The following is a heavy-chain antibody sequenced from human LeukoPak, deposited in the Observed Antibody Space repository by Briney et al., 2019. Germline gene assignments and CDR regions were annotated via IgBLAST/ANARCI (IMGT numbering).Heavy chain of an antibody. V-gene: IGHV1-3*01. CDR1: GYTFTSYV. D-gene: IGHD1-26*01. CDR2: INPGNGDT. CDR3: ARPNSGNYYDAFDI. Sequence: ASVKVSCKASGYTFTSYVLHWVRQAPGQRLEWMGWINPGNGDTKYSQKFQGRVTITRDTSASTAYMELSSLTSEDTAVYYCARPNSGNYYDAFDIWGKGTMVTVSS. J-gene: IGHJ3*02.